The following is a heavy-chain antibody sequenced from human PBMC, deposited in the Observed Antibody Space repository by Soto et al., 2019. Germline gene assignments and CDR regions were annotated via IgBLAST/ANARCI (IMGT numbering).Heavy chain of an antibody. Sequence: GGSLRLSCAAPGFTFSSYAMSWVRQAPGKGLEWVSAISGSGGSTYYADSVKGRFTISRDNSKNTLYLQMNSLRAEDTAVYYCAKGIVVPAADPYYYYYGMDVWGQGTTVTVSS. V-gene: IGHV3-23*01. CDR3: AKGIVVPAADPYYYYYGMDV. D-gene: IGHD2-2*01. CDR1: GFTFSSYA. CDR2: ISGSGGST. J-gene: IGHJ6*02.